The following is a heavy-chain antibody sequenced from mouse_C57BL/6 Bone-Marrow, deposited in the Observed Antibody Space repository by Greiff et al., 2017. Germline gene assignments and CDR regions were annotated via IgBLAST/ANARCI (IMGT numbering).Heavy chain of an antibody. CDR2: IYPSDSET. J-gene: IGHJ4*01. D-gene: IGHD3-3*01. V-gene: IGHV1-61*01. Sequence: QVQLQQPGAELVRPGSSVKLSCKASGYTFTSYWMDWVKQRPGQGLEWIGNIYPSDSETHYNQKFKDKATLTVDKSSSTAYMQLSSLTSEDSAVYYCARGRGPRGLYAMDYWGQGTSVTVSS. CDR3: ARGRGPRGLYAMDY. CDR1: GYTFTSYW.